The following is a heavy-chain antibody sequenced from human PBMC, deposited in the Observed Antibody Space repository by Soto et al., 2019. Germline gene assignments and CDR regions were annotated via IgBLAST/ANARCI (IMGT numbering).Heavy chain of an antibody. CDR1: GFTFSDSW. CDR2: IKPDESEK. Sequence: EVQLVESGGGLVQPGGSLRLSCTASGFTFSDSWMTWVRQAPGKGLEWVARIKPDESEKKYADSVKGRFSSSRDNAKNSMYLQMDSLRGEDTAVYYCVRGGSNYASWGQRTLVTVSS. V-gene: IGHV3-7*01. CDR3: VRGGSNYAS. J-gene: IGHJ5*02. D-gene: IGHD4-4*01.